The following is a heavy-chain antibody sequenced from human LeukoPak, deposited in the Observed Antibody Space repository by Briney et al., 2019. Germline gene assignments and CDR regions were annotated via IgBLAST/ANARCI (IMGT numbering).Heavy chain of an antibody. Sequence: SGGSLRLSCAASGFAITDHHMDWVRQAPGKGMEWVGRSQTTKPNSCTTEYAASVKGRFTISRDDSKNSLYLQLNSLKTEDTAVYYCVRVGTTSSGWYHFDNWGQGTLVTVSS. D-gene: IGHD6-13*01. CDR3: VRVGTTSSGWYHFDN. J-gene: IGHJ4*02. CDR1: GFAITDHH. V-gene: IGHV3-72*01. CDR2: SQTTKPNSCTT.